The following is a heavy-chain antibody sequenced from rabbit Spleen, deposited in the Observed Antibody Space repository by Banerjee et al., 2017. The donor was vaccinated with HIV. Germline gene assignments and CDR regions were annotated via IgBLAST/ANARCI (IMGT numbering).Heavy chain of an antibody. D-gene: IGHD8-1*01. V-gene: IGHV1S45*01. Sequence: QEQLVESGGGLVQPEGSLTLTCKASGFSFTDKDVMCWVRQAPGKGLEWITSIYAGSSSNTWYASWAKGRFTISKTSSTTVTLQMTSLTAADTATYFCARKNVGSGYYFNLWGPGTLVTVS. CDR1: GFSFTDKDV. CDR3: ARKNVGSGYYFNL. J-gene: IGHJ4*01. CDR2: IYAGSSSNT.